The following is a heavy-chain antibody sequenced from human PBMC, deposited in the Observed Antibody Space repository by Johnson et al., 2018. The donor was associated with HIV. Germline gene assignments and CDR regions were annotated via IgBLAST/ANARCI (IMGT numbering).Heavy chain of an antibody. D-gene: IGHD3-16*01. CDR2: IYSGGTT. J-gene: IGHJ3*02. V-gene: IGHV3-66*02. CDR3: ARGSGGIGGAQDI. Sequence: VQLVESGGGLVQPGGSLRLSCAASGFAVSSNYMSWVRQAPGKGLEWVSVIYSGGTTYNADSVKGRFTISRDNSKNTRYLQMNSLRADDTAVYYCARGSGGIGGAQDIWGQGTMVTVSS. CDR1: GFAVSSNY.